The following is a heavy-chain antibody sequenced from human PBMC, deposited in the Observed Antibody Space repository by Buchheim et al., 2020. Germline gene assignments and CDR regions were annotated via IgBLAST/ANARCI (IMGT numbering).Heavy chain of an antibody. CDR3: TRWGRLRRVFDY. CDR2: IRSKPFGGTP. Sequence: EVQLVASGGGLVEPGRSLRLSCTACGFNFGDYAMSWFRQAPGKGLEWVGFIRSKPFGGTPEYAASVRGRFFLSRDDPKSIAYLQMNSLKIEDAAVYYCTRWGRLRRVFDYWGQGTL. D-gene: IGHD3-16*01. V-gene: IGHV3-49*03. CDR1: GFNFGDYA. J-gene: IGHJ4*02.